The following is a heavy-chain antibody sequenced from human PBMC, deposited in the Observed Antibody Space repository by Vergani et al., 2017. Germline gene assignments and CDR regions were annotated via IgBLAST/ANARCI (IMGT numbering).Heavy chain of an antibody. CDR2: ISGSGGST. CDR3: AKDHQVRGYSYGRKGYGMDV. CDR1: GFTFSSYA. D-gene: IGHD5-18*01. Sequence: EVQLLESGGGLVQPGGSLRLSCAASGFTFSSYAMSWVRQAPGKGLEWVSAISGSGGSTYYADSVKGRFTISRDNSKNTLYLQMNSLRAEDTAVYYCAKDHQVRGYSYGRKGYGMDVWGQGTTVTVSS. V-gene: IGHV3-23*01. J-gene: IGHJ6*02.